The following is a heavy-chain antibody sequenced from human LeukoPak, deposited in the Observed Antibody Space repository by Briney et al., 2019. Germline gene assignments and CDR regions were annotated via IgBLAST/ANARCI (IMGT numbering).Heavy chain of an antibody. V-gene: IGHV4-34*01. CDR2: INHSGST. CDR3: ARQNYYYYYMDV. Sequence: SETLSLTCTVYGGSFSGYYWSWIRQPPGKGLEWIGEINHSGSTNYNPSLKSRVTISVDTSNNQFSLKLSSVTAADTAVFYCARQNYYYYYMDVWGKGTTVTVSS. CDR1: GGSFSGYY. J-gene: IGHJ6*03.